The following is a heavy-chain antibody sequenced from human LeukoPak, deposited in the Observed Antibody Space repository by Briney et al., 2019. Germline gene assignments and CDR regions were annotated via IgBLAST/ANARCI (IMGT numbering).Heavy chain of an antibody. CDR3: ARVRDSSSWYLSYYYYMDV. D-gene: IGHD6-13*01. Sequence: PSETLPLTCTVSDGSISSSSDYWDWIRQPPGKGLEWIGSIYHSGSTYYNPSLKSRVTISVDTSKNQFSLKLSSVTAADTAVYYCARVRDSSSWYLSYYYYMDVWGKGTTVTISS. J-gene: IGHJ6*03. CDR1: DGSISSSSDY. CDR2: IYHSGST. V-gene: IGHV4-39*07.